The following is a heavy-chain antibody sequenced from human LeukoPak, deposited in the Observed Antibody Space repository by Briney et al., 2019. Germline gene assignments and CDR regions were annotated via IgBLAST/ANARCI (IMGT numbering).Heavy chain of an antibody. V-gene: IGHV1-8*01. CDR1: GYTFTSYD. Sequence: AAVKVSCKASGYTFTSYDLNWVRQPTGQGLEGMGWMNPNSGNTGYAQKFQGRVTMTRNTSISTAYMELSSLRSEDTAVYYCARTTHSSSWSGVFGDAFDIWGQGTMVTVSS. CDR2: MNPNSGNT. D-gene: IGHD6-13*01. J-gene: IGHJ3*02. CDR3: ARTTHSSSWSGVFGDAFDI.